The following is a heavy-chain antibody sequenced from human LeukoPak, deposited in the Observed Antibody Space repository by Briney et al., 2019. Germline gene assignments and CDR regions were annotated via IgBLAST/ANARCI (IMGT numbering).Heavy chain of an antibody. CDR1: GYTFTSYG. V-gene: IGHV1-18*01. D-gene: IGHD6-13*01. Sequence: ASVKVSCKASGYTFTSYGINWVRQAPGQGLEWMGWISAYNGNTNYAQKLQGRVTMTTDTSTSTAYMELRSLRSDDTAVYYCTRDLPYSSSWESIDYWGQGTLVTVSS. J-gene: IGHJ4*02. CDR2: ISAYNGNT. CDR3: TRDLPYSSSWESIDY.